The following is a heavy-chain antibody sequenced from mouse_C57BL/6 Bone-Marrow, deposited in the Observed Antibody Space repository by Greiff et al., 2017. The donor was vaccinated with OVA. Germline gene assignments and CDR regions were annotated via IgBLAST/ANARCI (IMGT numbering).Heavy chain of an antibody. CDR1: GYAFTNYL. J-gene: IGHJ1*03. CDR2: INPGSGGT. Sequence: QVQLQQSGAELVRPGTSVKVSCKASGYAFTNYLIEWVKQRPGQGLEWIGVINPGSGGTNYNEKFKGKATLTADTSPSTAYMQLSSLTSEDSAVYFCARSYYYGSSSYFDVWGTGTTVTVSS. D-gene: IGHD1-1*01. CDR3: ARSYYYGSSSYFDV. V-gene: IGHV1-54*01.